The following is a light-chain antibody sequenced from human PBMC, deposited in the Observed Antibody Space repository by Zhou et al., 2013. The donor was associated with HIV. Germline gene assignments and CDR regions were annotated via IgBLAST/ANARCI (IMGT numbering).Light chain of an antibody. V-gene: IGKV3-15*01. CDR1: QSVRSH. J-gene: IGKJ2*01. CDR3: QQYNDWPYT. Sequence: EIVMTQSPVTLSVSPGERATLSCRASQSVRSHLAWYQQKPGQAPRLLISGASTRATGIPARFSGSGSGTEFTLTITGLQSEDFAIYYCQQYNDWPYTFGQGPSWRSN. CDR2: GAS.